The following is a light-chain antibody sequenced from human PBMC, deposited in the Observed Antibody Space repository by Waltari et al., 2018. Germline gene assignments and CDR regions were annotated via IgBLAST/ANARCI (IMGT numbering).Light chain of an antibody. Sequence: DMVMTQSPATLSLSPGDRATLSCRASQGISSNLAWYQHRPGQAPRLLMYGTSTRATGIPARCSGSGSGTEFTLTISSLQSEDSAVYYCQHYNNWPPVYTFGRGTNLEIK. J-gene: IGKJ2*01. V-gene: IGKV3-15*01. CDR3: QHYNNWPPVYT. CDR2: GTS. CDR1: QGISSN.